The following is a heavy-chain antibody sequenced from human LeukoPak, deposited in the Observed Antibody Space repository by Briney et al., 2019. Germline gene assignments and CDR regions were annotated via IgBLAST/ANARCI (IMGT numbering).Heavy chain of an antibody. D-gene: IGHD6-19*01. V-gene: IGHV3-7*01. CDR2: IKQDGSEK. CDR3: ARLSSAWYPTFDF. Sequence: GGSLRLSCAASGFTFSSYWMSWVRQAPGKGPEWVANIKQDGSEKYYVDSVKGRFTISRDNAKNSLYLQMNSLRAEDTAVYYCARLSSAWYPTFDFWGQGTLVTVSS. J-gene: IGHJ4*02. CDR1: GFTFSSYW.